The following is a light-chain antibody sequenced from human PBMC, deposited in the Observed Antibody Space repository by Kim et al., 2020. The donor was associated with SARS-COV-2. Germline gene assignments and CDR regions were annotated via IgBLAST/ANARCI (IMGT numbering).Light chain of an antibody. CDR1: SSDVGGYNY. CDR3: SSYTSSSLVV. Sequence: GQSITISCTGTSSDVGGYNYVSWYQQHPGKAPKLMIYDVSKRPSGVSNRFSGSKSGNTASLTISGLQSEDEADYYCSSYTSSSLVVFGGGTKLTVL. V-gene: IGLV2-14*04. CDR2: DVS. J-gene: IGLJ2*01.